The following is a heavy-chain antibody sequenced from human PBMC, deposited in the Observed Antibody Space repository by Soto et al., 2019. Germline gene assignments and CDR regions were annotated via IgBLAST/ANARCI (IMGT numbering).Heavy chain of an antibody. CDR2: IYYSGST. Sequence: PSETLSLTCTVSGGSISSGGYYWSWIRQHPGKGLEWIGYIYYSGSTYYNPSLKSRVTIPVDTSKNQFSLKLSSVTAADTAVYYCAREYYSDSSGYYLFDYWGQGTLVTVSS. CDR3: AREYYSDSSGYYLFDY. D-gene: IGHD3-22*01. CDR1: GGSISSGGYY. V-gene: IGHV4-31*03. J-gene: IGHJ4*02.